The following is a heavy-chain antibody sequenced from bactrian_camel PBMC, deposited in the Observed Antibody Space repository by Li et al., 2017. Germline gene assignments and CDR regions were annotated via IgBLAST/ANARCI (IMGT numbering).Heavy chain of an antibody. V-gene: IGHV3S61*01. CDR3: ACDPLG. J-gene: IGHJ4*01. D-gene: IGHD5*01. CDR2: TISSDGST. Sequence: HVQLVESGGGLVQPGGSLRLSCAASGFTFDDSDMGWYRQAPGNECELVSTISSDGSTVYADSVKGRFTTAADNAKNTLYLQMNSLKPEDTAVYYCACDPLGWSQGTQVTVS. CDR1: GFTFDDSD.